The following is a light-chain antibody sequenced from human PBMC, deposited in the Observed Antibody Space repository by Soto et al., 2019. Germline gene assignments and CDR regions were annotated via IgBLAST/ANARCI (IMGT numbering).Light chain of an antibody. CDR1: QGISSY. V-gene: IGKV1-9*01. J-gene: IGKJ4*01. Sequence: DIQLTQSPSFLFASVGDRVTITCRASQGISSYLAWYQQKPGKAPKLLIYAASTLQSGGPSRFSGTGPGTEFTLTISTLQPEDVATYYCQQLNSHLLTFGGGTKVESK. CDR3: QQLNSHLLT. CDR2: AAS.